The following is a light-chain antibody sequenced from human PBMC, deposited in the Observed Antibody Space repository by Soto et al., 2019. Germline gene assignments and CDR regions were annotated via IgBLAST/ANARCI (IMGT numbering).Light chain of an antibody. V-gene: IGKV3-15*01. CDR3: QHYNKWWT. Sequence: EIVMTQSPATLSVSPGEKATLSCRASETVNSNLACYQQKPGQAPRLIIYTMSTRATGIPARFSGSGSGTEFTLTSSSLQSEDLGVYYCQHYNKWWTVGQGTMLDSK. J-gene: IGKJ1*01. CDR2: TMS. CDR1: ETVNSN.